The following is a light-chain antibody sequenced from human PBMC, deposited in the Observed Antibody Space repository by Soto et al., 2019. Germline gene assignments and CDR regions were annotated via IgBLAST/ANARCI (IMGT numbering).Light chain of an antibody. CDR3: QQYGGVPYT. Sequence: EIVLTQAPGTLSLSPGQTTTLSCRASESISRDYLAWYQQRLGQAPRLLIYGASSGATGIPNRFSGSGSGTVFTLTISRQEPEDFAIYYCQQYGGVPYTFGQGTKLEIK. CDR2: GAS. CDR1: ESISRDY. J-gene: IGKJ2*01. V-gene: IGKV3-20*01.